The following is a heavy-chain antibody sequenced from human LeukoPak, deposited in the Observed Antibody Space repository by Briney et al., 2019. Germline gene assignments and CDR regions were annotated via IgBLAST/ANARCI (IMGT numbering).Heavy chain of an antibody. V-gene: IGHV4-59*01. CDR1: GGSISSYY. Sequence: PSETLSLTCTVSGGSISSYYWSWIRQPPGKGLEWIGYIYYSGSTKYNPSLKSRVTISVDTSKNQFSLKLGSVTAADTAVYYCARDERSRYYYIDVWGKGTTVTVSS. CDR2: IYYSGST. CDR3: ARDERSRYYYIDV. J-gene: IGHJ6*03.